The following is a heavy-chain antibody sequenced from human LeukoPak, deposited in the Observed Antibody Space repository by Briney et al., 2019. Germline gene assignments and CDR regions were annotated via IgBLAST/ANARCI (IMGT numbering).Heavy chain of an antibody. J-gene: IGHJ4*02. CDR2: ISYDGTNK. D-gene: IGHD3-22*01. V-gene: IGHV3-30*18. Sequence: GGSLRLSRAASGFTFRSYGMHWVRQAPGRGLEWVTVISYDGTNKYYADSVKGRFTISRDNSKNTLFLQMNSLRAEDTAVYYCAKSRSEDNSGYFDYWGQGILVTVSS. CDR3: AKSRSEDNSGYFDY. CDR1: GFTFRSYG.